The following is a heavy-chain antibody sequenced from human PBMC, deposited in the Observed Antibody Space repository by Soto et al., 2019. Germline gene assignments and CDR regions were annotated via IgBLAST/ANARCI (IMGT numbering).Heavy chain of an antibody. D-gene: IGHD3-3*01. J-gene: IGHJ6*02. CDR3: ARALYYDFWSWTGYYYYGMDV. Sequence: ASVKVSCKASGYTFTSYDINWVRQATGQGLEWMGWMNPNSGNTGYAQKFQGRVTMTRNTSISTAYMELSSLRSEDTAVYYCARALYYDFWSWTGYYYYGMDVWGQGTTVTVSS. CDR2: MNPNSGNT. CDR1: GYTFTSYD. V-gene: IGHV1-8*01.